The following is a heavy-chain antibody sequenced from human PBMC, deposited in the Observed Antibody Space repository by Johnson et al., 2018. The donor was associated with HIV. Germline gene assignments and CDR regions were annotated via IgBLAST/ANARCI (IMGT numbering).Heavy chain of an antibody. CDR1: GFAFSSYA. V-gene: IGHV3-33*08. CDR3: ARERIAAAGLDAFDI. J-gene: IGHJ3*02. D-gene: IGHD6-13*01. CDR2: FWYDGSNN. Sequence: QVQLVESGGGVVQPGTSLRLSCTASGFAFSSYALHWVRQAPGKGLEWVAVFWYDGSNNYYADSVKGRFTISRDNSKNTLYLQMNSLRAEDTAVYYCARERIAAAGLDAFDIWGQGTMVTVSS.